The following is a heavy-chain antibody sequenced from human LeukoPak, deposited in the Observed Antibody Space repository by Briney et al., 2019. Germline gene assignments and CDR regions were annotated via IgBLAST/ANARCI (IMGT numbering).Heavy chain of an antibody. CDR3: ARGDKQLVFNRNKGGFDP. Sequence: GGSLRLSCAASGFTFSSYAMHWVRQAPGKRLEWVTIISYDGSNKYYADSVKGRFTISRDNSKNTLYLQMNSLRTEDTAVYYCARGDKQLVFNRNKGGFDPWGQGTLVTVSS. CDR1: GFTFSSYA. D-gene: IGHD6-13*01. J-gene: IGHJ5*02. CDR2: ISYDGSNK. V-gene: IGHV3-30*04.